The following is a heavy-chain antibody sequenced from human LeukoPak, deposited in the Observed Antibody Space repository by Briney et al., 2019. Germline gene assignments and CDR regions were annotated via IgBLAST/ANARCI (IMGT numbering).Heavy chain of an antibody. Sequence: PSETLSLTCTVSGGSISSGGYYWSWIRQHPGKGLEWIGYIYYSGSTYYNPSLKSRVTISVDTSKNQFSLKLSSVTAADTAVYYCARPHSPWLAWFDPWGQGTLVTVSS. D-gene: IGHD3-9*01. CDR2: IYYSGST. J-gene: IGHJ5*02. CDR3: ARPHSPWLAWFDP. V-gene: IGHV4-39*01. CDR1: GGSISSGGYY.